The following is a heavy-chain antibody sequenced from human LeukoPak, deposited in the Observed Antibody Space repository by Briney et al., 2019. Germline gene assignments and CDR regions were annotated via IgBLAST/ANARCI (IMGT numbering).Heavy chain of an antibody. V-gene: IGHV3-23*01. CDR1: GLTFSDYA. Sequence: GGSLSLSCAASGLTFSDYAMSWFRQAPGKGLEWFPGITSGFTPHYADSVKGRFTISRDNSKNTFHLQLNSLRAEDTAVYYCAKDYSDSRVADVFFEYWGQGTLVTVSS. CDR2: ITSGFTP. D-gene: IGHD2-15*01. CDR3: AKDYSDSRVADVFFEY. J-gene: IGHJ4*02.